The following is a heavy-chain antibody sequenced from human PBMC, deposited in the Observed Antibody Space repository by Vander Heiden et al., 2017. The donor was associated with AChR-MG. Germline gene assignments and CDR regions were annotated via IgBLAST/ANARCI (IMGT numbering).Heavy chain of an antibody. D-gene: IGHD2-2*02. CDR2: INHSGST. V-gene: IGHV4-34*01. Sequence: HVQLQQWGPGLLKPSETLSLTCAVYGGSFIGYSWRWIRQPPGKGLEWIGEINHSGSTNYNPSLKSRVTISVDTAKNQFSLKLSSVTAADTAVYYCARGSRRPQYCSSTICYSLPHNWFDPWGQGPLVTVSS. J-gene: IGHJ5*02. CDR3: ARGSRRPQYCSSTICYSLPHNWFDP. CDR1: GGSFIGYS.